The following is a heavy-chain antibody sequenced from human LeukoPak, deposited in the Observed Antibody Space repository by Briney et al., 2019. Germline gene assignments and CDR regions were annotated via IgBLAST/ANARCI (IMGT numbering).Heavy chain of an antibody. J-gene: IGHJ4*02. V-gene: IGHV3-23*01. CDR2: ISGSGGST. CDR1: GFTFSSYA. Sequence: GGSLRLSCAASGFTFSSYAMSWVRQAPGKGLEWVSAISGSGGSTYYADSVKGRFTISRDNSKNTLYLQMNSLRAEATAVYYCAKVCGLYFAFGHWGQGTLVTGSS. D-gene: IGHD3-16*01. CDR3: AKVCGLYFAFGH.